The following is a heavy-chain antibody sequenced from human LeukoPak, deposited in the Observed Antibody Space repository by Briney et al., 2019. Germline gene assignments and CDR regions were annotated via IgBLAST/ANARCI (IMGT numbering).Heavy chain of an antibody. CDR1: SGSINTYY. V-gene: IGHV4-4*07. CDR3: ARVSVLTGFFDY. CDR2: IYTTGGT. J-gene: IGHJ4*02. D-gene: IGHD3-9*01. Sequence: SETLSLTXTVSSGSINTYYWSWIRQPAGQGLEWIGRIYTTGGTNYNPSLKSRVTMSVDTSKNQFFLKLSSVTAADTAVYYCARVSVLTGFFDYWGQGTLVTVSS.